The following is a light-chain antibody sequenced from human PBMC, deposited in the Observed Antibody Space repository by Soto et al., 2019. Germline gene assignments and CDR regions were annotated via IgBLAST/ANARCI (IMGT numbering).Light chain of an antibody. CDR2: DVS. CDR3: CSYTSSTTLVV. CDR1: SSDVAGYNY. Sequence: QSVLTQYASVSGSPGQSITISCTGSSSDVAGYNYVSWYQQHPGKAPKLMIYDVSNRPSGVSNRFSGSKSGNTASLTISGLQAEDEADYYCCSYTSSTTLVVFGGGTKLTVL. J-gene: IGLJ2*01. V-gene: IGLV2-14*03.